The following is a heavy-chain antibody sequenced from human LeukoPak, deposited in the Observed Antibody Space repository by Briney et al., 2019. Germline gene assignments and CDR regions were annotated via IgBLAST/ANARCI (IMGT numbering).Heavy chain of an antibody. D-gene: IGHD3-3*01. CDR2: IYYSGST. V-gene: IGHV4-59*12. J-gene: IGHJ4*02. CDR1: GGSISSYY. Sequence: NPSETLSLTCTVSGGSISSYYWSWIRQPPGKGLEWIGYIYYSGSTNYNPSLKSRVTISVDTSKNQFSLKLSSVTAADTAVYYCARGVVIINSFDYWGQGTLVTVSS. CDR3: ARGVVIINSFDY.